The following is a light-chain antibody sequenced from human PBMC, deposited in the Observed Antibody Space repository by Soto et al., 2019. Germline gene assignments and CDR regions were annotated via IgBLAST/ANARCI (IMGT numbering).Light chain of an antibody. V-gene: IGLV2-14*01. CDR3: SSYTSSRAYV. Sequence: QSALTQPASVSGSPGQSITISCTGTSSDVGGYNYVSWYQQQSGKAPKLMIHEVSNRPSGVSNRFSGSKYGNTASLTISWLQAEDEADYYCSSYTSSRAYVFGIGTKVTVL. CDR2: EVS. J-gene: IGLJ1*01. CDR1: SSDVGGYNY.